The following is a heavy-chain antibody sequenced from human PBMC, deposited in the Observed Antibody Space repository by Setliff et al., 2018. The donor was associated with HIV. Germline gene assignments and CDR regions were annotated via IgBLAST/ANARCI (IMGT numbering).Heavy chain of an antibody. V-gene: IGHV4-39*01. CDR1: GGSISSSSYY. CDR2: IYYSGST. CDR3: ARRREYCSGGTCYSGGYWFDP. D-gene: IGHD2-15*01. Sequence: SETLSLTCTVSGGSISSSSYYWAWVRQPPGKGLEWIGSIYYSGSTSYNPSLKSRVTISVDTSKNQFSLKLRSVTAADTAVYYCARRREYCSGGTCYSGGYWFDPWGQGTLVTSPQ. J-gene: IGHJ5*02.